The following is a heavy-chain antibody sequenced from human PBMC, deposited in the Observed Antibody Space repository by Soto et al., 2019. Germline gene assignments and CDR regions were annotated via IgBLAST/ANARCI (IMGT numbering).Heavy chain of an antibody. D-gene: IGHD2-2*01. CDR2: INHSGSI. CDR1: VGSFSGYY. CDR3: ARGAFCRRTNCYGGFDP. Sequence: SETLSLTCAVYVGSFSGYYWTWIRQPPGKGLEWIGEINHSGSINYSSSLKSRVTISVDTSKNQFSLKLSSVTAADTAMYYCARGAFCRRTNCYGGFDPWGQGTPVTVSS. J-gene: IGHJ5*02. V-gene: IGHV4-34*01.